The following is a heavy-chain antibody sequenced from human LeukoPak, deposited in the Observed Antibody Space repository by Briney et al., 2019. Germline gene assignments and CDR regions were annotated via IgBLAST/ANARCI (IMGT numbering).Heavy chain of an antibody. CDR2: IYPGDSDT. Sequence: GESLKISCKGSGFSFPSYWIGWVRQMPGKGLEWMGIIYPGDSDTRYSPSFQGQVTISADKSTSTAYLQWSSLMASDTAMYYCARLKDHTIDYWGQGTLVTVSS. J-gene: IGHJ4*02. D-gene: IGHD1-14*01. V-gene: IGHV5-51*03. CDR3: ARLKDHTIDY. CDR1: GFSFPSYW.